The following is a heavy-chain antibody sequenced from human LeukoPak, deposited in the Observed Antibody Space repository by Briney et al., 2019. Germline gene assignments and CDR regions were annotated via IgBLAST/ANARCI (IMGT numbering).Heavy chain of an antibody. J-gene: IGHJ5*02. CDR2: IKSKAAGGTT. V-gene: IGHV3-15*01. CDR1: GFTFSNAW. D-gene: IGHD3-22*01. CDR3: TRDYSSGYYIGWFDP. Sequence: GGSLRLSCAASGFTFSNAWMNWVRQAPGKGLEWVGRIKSKAAGGTTDYAAPVKGRFTISRDDSKSIAYLQMNSLKTEDTGVYYCTRDYSSGYYIGWFDPWGHGTQVIVSS.